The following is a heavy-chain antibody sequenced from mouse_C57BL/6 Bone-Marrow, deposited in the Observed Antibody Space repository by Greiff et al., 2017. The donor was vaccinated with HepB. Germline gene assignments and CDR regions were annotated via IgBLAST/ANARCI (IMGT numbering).Heavy chain of an antibody. D-gene: IGHD2-3*01. V-gene: IGHV1-19*01. Sequence: VHVKQSGPVLVKPGASVKMSCKASGYTFTDYYMNWVKQSHGKSLEWIGVINPYNGGTSYNQKFKGKATLTVDKSSSTAYMELNSLTSEDSAVYYCAREEGYDGYCEAWFAYWGQGTLVTVSA. CDR3: AREEGYDGYCEAWFAY. CDR2: INPYNGGT. CDR1: GYTFTDYY. J-gene: IGHJ3*01.